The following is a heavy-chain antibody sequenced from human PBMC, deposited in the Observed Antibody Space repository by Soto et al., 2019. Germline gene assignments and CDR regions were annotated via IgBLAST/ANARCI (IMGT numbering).Heavy chain of an antibody. Sequence: SETLSLTCAFSVASIGSGGWWSWVRQPPGKGLEWIAEIFHDGNTNYSPSLKSRVTISVDKSQNQFSLNVYSVTAADTAVYYCARHEGRTGPEEWGQRTLVSVSS. D-gene: IGHD3-9*01. CDR3: ARHEGRTGPEE. CDR1: VASIGSGGW. V-gene: IGHV4-4*02. CDR2: IFHDGNT. J-gene: IGHJ4*02.